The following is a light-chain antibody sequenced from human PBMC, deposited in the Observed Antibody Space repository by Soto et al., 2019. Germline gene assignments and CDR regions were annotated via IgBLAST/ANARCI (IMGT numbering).Light chain of an antibody. CDR1: QDVHIN. Sequence: ETMMTQSPATLSVSPGETATLSCRSSQDVHINLAWYHQKPGQAPTLLIYGVSARAPGVPARFSGAGSGKEFTLTIRSLKSADFGVYYCQQYATWPRTFGQGTKVDIK. CDR2: GVS. V-gene: IGKV3-15*01. J-gene: IGKJ2*01. CDR3: QQYATWPRT.